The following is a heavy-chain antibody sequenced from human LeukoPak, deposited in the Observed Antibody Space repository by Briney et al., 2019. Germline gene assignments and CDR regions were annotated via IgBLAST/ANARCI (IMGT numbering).Heavy chain of an antibody. CDR3: ARRQGSGSDYRGVDY. Sequence: GASVKVSCKASGYTFTGHNLHWVRQAPGQGLEWMGWINPNSGDTNYAQKFQGRVTMTRDTSISTAYMELSTLRSDDTAVFYCARRQGSGSDYRGVDYWGQGTLVTVSS. CDR2: INPNSGDT. J-gene: IGHJ4*02. V-gene: IGHV1-2*02. CDR1: GYTFTGHN. D-gene: IGHD3-10*01.